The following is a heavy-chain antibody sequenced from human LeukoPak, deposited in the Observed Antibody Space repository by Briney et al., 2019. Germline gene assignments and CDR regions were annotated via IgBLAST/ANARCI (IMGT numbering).Heavy chain of an antibody. CDR1: GGTFSIYA. J-gene: IGHJ4*02. V-gene: IGHV1-69*13. D-gene: IGHD3-9*01. CDR3: ARGSPLRYFDWLCDY. Sequence: SVKVSCKASGGTFSIYAISWVRQAPGQGVEWMGGIIPIFGTANYTQKFQGRVTITADESTSTAYMELSSLRSEDTAVYYCARGSPLRYFDWLCDYWGQGTLVTVSS. CDR2: IIPIFGTA.